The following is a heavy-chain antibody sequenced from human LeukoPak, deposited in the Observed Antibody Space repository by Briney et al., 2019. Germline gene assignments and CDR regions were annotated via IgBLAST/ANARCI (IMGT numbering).Heavy chain of an antibody. J-gene: IGHJ4*02. CDR2: INLDGSQK. D-gene: IGHD2-21*01. CDR1: GFTFSNYW. CDR3: AKDFRIGYSAHFDY. Sequence: PGGSLRLSCAASGFTFSNYWMAWVRQAPGKGPEWVANINLDGSQKYYVDSVKGRFTISRDNAENSLYLQMDSLRGEDTAVYYCAKDFRIGYSAHFDYWGQGALVTVSS. V-gene: IGHV3-7*03.